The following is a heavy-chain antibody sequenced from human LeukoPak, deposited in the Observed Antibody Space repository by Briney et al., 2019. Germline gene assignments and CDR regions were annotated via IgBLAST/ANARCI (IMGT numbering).Heavy chain of an antibody. V-gene: IGHV3-7*01. D-gene: IGHD3-16*02. CDR3: ARDRYDYVWGSYRSRYFDY. CDR1: GFTFSSYW. J-gene: IGHJ4*02. Sequence: GGSLILSCAASGFTFSSYWMSRVRQAPGKVLEWVANIKQDVSEKYYVDSVKGRFTISRDNAKNSLYLQMNSLRAEDTAVYYCARDRYDYVWGSYRSRYFDYWGQGTLVAVSS. CDR2: IKQDVSEK.